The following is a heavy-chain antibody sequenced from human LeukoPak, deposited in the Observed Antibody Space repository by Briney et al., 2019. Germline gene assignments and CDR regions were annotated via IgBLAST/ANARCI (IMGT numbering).Heavy chain of an antibody. Sequence: SGPTLVNPTQPLTLTCTFSGFSLTTLEVSVNWIRQPPGKALEWLARIDWDDDTYYTTSLKSRLTISKDTSKNQVVLTMTNMDPVDTATYYCARGRYYFDYWGQGALVSVSS. V-gene: IGHV2-70*11. CDR1: GFSLTTLEVS. CDR3: ARGRYYFDY. CDR2: IDWDDDT. J-gene: IGHJ4*02.